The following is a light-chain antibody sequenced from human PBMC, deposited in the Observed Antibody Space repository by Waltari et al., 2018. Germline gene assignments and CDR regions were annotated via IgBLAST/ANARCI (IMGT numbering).Light chain of an antibody. V-gene: IGLV2-11*01. Sequence: QSALTQPRSVSGSPGQSVTIPCTRTSSDIGAYNYVSWYQQHPDKAPKLVIYAVSKRPSGVPDHFSGSKSGNTASLTISGLQAEDEADYYCCSFAGSQTVIFGGGTRLTVL. CDR2: AVS. J-gene: IGLJ2*01. CDR3: CSFAGSQTVI. CDR1: SSDIGAYNY.